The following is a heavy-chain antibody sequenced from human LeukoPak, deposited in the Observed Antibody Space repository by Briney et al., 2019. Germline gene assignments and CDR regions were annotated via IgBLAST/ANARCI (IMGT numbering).Heavy chain of an antibody. J-gene: IGHJ4*02. D-gene: IGHD5-12*01. Sequence: GGSLRLSCAASGFTFSSYTMNWVRQAPGKGLEWVSSISSSSSYIYYADSVRGRFTISRDNAKSSLFLQMNSLRAEDTAVYYCARPREYSGYVLDYWGQGTLVTVSS. CDR3: ARPREYSGYVLDY. V-gene: IGHV3-21*01. CDR2: ISSSSSYI. CDR1: GFTFSSYT.